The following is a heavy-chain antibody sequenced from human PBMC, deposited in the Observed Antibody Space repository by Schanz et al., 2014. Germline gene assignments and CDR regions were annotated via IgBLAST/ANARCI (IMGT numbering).Heavy chain of an antibody. CDR1: GFTFSTYW. CDR2: ISGSGGDT. V-gene: IGHV3-23*04. J-gene: IGHJ4*02. D-gene: IGHD6-13*01. CDR3: AKEKEEVAADGSFFDY. Sequence: VQLVESGGGVVQPGRSLRLSCAASGFTFSTYWMHWVRQAPGKGLVWVSTISGSGGDTYPADSVKGRFTISRDNSKNTVNLQMNSLRAEDTAVYYCAKEKEEVAADGSFFDYWGQGTLVTVSS.